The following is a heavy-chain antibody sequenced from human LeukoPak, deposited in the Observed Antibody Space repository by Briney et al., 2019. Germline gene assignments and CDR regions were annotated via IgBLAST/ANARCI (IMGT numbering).Heavy chain of an antibody. CDR1: GFTFSNAY. V-gene: IGHV3-15*01. J-gene: IGHJ6*03. CDR2: IKIKTNSGTP. D-gene: IGHD6-6*01. CDR3: ASQAASPHRYYYMDV. Sequence: PGGSLRLSCAASGFTFSNAYMTWVRQAPGKGLEWVGRIKIKTNSGTPDYAAPVKGRFTISRDDSKNTLYLQMNSLKTEDTAVYYCASQAASPHRYYYMDVWGKGTTVTVSS.